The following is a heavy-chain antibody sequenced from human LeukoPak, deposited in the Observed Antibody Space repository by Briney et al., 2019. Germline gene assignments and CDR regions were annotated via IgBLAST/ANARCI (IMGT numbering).Heavy chain of an antibody. J-gene: IGHJ4*02. CDR2: IYHSGST. D-gene: IGHD3-3*01. CDR3: ARGGAPPGSYDFWSGYWGGYFDY. CDR1: GGSISSGGYY. Sequence: PSETLSLTCTVSGGSISSGGYYWSWIRQPPGKGLEWIVYIYHSGSTYYNPSLKSRVTISVDRSKNQFSLKLSSVTAADTAVYYCARGGAPPGSYDFWSGYWGGYFDYWGQGTLVTVSS. V-gene: IGHV4-30-2*01.